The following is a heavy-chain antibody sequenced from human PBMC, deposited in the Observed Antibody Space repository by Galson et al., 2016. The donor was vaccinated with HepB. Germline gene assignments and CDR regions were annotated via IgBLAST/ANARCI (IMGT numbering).Heavy chain of an antibody. CDR3: AKDYSGYYFDGTGYYNAFDY. D-gene: IGHD3-22*01. V-gene: IGHV3-7*01. CDR1: GFTFSTYW. Sequence: SLRLSCAASGFTFSTYWMNWVRQAPGKGLEWVANIKPDGSEKYYVDSVKGRFTISRDNGKKSLYLEMTSLREEDTAVYYCAKDYSGYYFDGTGYYNAFDYWGQGALVTVSS. CDR2: IKPDGSEK. J-gene: IGHJ4*02.